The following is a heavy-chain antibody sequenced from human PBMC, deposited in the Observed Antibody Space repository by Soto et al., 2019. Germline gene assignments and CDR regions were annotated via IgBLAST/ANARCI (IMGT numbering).Heavy chain of an antibody. D-gene: IGHD6-13*01. CDR3: ASDLAIAAAGYYYGMDV. J-gene: IGHJ6*02. V-gene: IGHV1-69*13. CDR2: TIPIFGTA. CDR1: GGTFSSYA. Sequence: GASVKVSCKASGGTFSSYAISWVRQAPGQGLEWMGGTIPIFGTANYAQKFQGRVTITADESTSTAYMELSSLRSEDTAVYYCASDLAIAAAGYYYGMDVWGQGTTVTVSS.